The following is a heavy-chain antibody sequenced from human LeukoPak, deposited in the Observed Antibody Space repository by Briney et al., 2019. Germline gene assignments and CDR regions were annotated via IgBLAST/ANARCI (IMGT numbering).Heavy chain of an antibody. J-gene: IGHJ2*01. CDR1: GGSISSSSYY. V-gene: IGHV4-39*01. CDR2: IYYSGST. D-gene: IGHD4-17*01. Sequence: PSETLSLTCTVSGGSISSSSYYWVWLPPPPGKGLEWIGSIYYSGSTYYNPSLKSRVTISVDTSKNQFSLKLSSVTAADTAVYYCGRILYGTKHDWYFDLWGRGTLVTVSS. CDR3: GRILYGTKHDWYFDL.